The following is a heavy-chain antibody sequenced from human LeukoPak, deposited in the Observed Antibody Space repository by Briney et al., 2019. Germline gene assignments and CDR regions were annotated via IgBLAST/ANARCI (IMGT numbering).Heavy chain of an antibody. CDR1: GFTFSTYA. D-gene: IGHD6-13*01. V-gene: IGHV3-64D*06. CDR3: ARIAEPSHSDY. J-gene: IGHJ4*02. CDR2: ISATGGNT. Sequence: PGGSLRLSCSASGFTFSTYAMHWVRQAPGKGLEFVSSISATGGNTYYAASVKGRFTISRDNSKNTLFLQVSSLGTEDTAVYYCARIAEPSHSDYWGQGTLVTVS.